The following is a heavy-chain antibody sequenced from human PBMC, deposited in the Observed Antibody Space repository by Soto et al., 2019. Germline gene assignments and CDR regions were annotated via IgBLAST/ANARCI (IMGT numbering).Heavy chain of an antibody. D-gene: IGHD3-22*01. V-gene: IGHV3-7*04. J-gene: IGHJ3*02. CDR3: ARVGYYYDTPDAFDI. CDR2: IKQDGREK. CDR1: GFTFSSYW. Sequence: GGSLRLSCAASGFTFSSYWMSWVRQAPGKGLEWVANIKQDGREKYYVDSVKGRFTISRDNAKNSLYLQMNSLRAEDTAVYYCARVGYYYDTPDAFDIWGQGTMVTVSS.